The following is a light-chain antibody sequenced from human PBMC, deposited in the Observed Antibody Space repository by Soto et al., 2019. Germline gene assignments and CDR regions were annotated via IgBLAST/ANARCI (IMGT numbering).Light chain of an antibody. CDR3: QQYNFHST. V-gene: IGKV1-5*03. Sequence: DIQMTQSPSTLSASVGDRVTITCRASEIINNHLAWYQQKPGKAPKLLISHTSRSESGVPSRFSGSASGTEFILTISSLQPDDFATYYCQQYNFHSTFGQGTKVDIK. J-gene: IGKJ1*01. CDR2: HTS. CDR1: EIINNH.